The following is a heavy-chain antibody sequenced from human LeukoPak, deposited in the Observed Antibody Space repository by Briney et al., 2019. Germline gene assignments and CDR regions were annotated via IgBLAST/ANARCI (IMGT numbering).Heavy chain of an antibody. CDR1: GYTFTSYG. D-gene: IGHD1-26*01. Sequence: GSVKLSCKASGYTFTSYGISWVRQAPGQGLEWMGWISAYNGNTNYAQKLQGRVTMTTDTSTSTAYMELRSLRSDDTAVYYCARDGYSGSYTDYWGQGTLVTVSS. J-gene: IGHJ4*02. CDR2: ISAYNGNT. CDR3: ARDGYSGSYTDY. V-gene: IGHV1-18*01.